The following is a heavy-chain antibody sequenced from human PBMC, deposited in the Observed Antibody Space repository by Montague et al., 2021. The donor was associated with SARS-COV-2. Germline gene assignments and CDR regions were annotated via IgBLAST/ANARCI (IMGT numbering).Heavy chain of an antibody. Sequence: PALVKPTQSLTLTCTFSGFSLTTNGLCVSWIRQPPGKALEWLAHIEWDDDEYYSMSLKTRLTISKDTSKNQVVLTMTNMDPVDTATYYCARIKNCSASGTSADWYFDLWGRGTLVTVSS. CDR3: ARIKNCSASGTSADWYFDL. D-gene: IGHD3-10*01. J-gene: IGHJ2*01. CDR2: IEWDDDE. V-gene: IGHV2-70*01. CDR1: GFSLTTNGLC.